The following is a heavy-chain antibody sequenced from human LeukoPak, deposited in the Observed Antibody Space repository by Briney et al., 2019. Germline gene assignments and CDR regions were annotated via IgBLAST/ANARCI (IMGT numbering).Heavy chain of an antibody. CDR3: AREGPEDYYYDSSGYYYFDY. Sequence: SQTLSLTCAISGDSVSSNSAAWNWIRQSPSRGLEWLGRTYYRSKWYNDYAVSVKSRITINPDTSKNQFSLQLNSVTPEDTAVYYCAREGPEDYYYDSSGYYYFDYWGQGTLVTVPS. CDR1: GDSVSSNSAA. D-gene: IGHD3-22*01. V-gene: IGHV6-1*01. J-gene: IGHJ4*02. CDR2: TYYRSKWYN.